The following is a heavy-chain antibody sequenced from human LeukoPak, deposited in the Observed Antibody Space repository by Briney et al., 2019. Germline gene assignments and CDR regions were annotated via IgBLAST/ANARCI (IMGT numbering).Heavy chain of an antibody. D-gene: IGHD2-15*01. CDR2: INWNGGST. CDR3: ARQWWWLLPLDY. Sequence: GGSLRLSCAASGFTFDDYGMSWVRQAPGKGLEWVSGINWNGGSTGYADSVKGRFTISRDNAKNSLYLQMNSLRAEDTALYHCARQWWWLLPLDYWGQGTLVTVSS. V-gene: IGHV3-20*01. CDR1: GFTFDDYG. J-gene: IGHJ4*02.